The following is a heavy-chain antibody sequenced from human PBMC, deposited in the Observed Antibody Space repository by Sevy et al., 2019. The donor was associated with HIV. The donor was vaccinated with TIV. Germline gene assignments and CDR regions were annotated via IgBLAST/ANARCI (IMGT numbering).Heavy chain of an antibody. CDR1: GASISRCYW. D-gene: IGHD3-3*01. V-gene: IGHV4-4*02. CDR2: VYHSGTT. J-gene: IGHJ4*02. CDR3: ARKYQYSDCWPNFFDY. Sequence: SETLALTCSDSGASISRCYWWTWVRQSPGKGLEWIGEVYHSGTTNYNPSLKSRVSISVDTSKNEFYLKLTSVTAVDTGIYFCARKYQYSDCWPNFFDYWGQGTLVTVSS.